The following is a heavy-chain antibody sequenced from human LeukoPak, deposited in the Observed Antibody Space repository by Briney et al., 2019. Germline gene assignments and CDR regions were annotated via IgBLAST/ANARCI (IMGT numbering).Heavy chain of an antibody. Sequence: SETLSLTCAVYGGSFSGYYWSWIRQPPGKGLEWIGEINHSGSTNYNPSLKSRVTISVDTSKNQFSLKLSSVTAADTAVYYCARTPGRRSGWFDPRGQGTLVTVSS. J-gene: IGHJ5*02. CDR2: INHSGST. CDR3: ARTPGRRSGWFDP. V-gene: IGHV4-34*01. CDR1: GGSFSGYY.